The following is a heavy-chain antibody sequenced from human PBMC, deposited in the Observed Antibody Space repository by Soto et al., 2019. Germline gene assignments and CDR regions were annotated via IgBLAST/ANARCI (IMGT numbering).Heavy chain of an antibody. V-gene: IGHV4-31*03. CDR1: GDSISSSSYY. D-gene: IGHD6-13*01. J-gene: IGHJ6*02. Sequence: QVQLQESGPGLVKPSQTLSITCTVSGDSISSSSYYWSWIRQHPGKGLEWIGYIHYSGNTRYNPTLKSRLTISVDTSKNQFSLMLSSLTAADTAVYFCARARVPYSSTWYRYDYYGMDIWGQGSTVTVSS. CDR3: ARARVPYSSTWYRYDYYGMDI. CDR2: IHYSGNT.